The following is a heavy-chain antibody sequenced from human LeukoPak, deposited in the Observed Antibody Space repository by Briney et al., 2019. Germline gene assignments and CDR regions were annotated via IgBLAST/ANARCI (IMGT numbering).Heavy chain of an antibody. CDR1: GGSISSSGYY. CDR3: ARQSTKDISGWLFDY. CDR2: IYYSGST. V-gene: IGHV4-39*01. D-gene: IGHD6-19*01. J-gene: IGHJ4*02. Sequence: SETLSLTCTVSGGSISSSGYYWAWIRQPPGKGLEWIGSIYYSGSTYYNPSLKSRVTISVDTSKNKFSLKVSSVTAADTAVYYCARQSTKDISGWLFDYWGQGTLVTVSS.